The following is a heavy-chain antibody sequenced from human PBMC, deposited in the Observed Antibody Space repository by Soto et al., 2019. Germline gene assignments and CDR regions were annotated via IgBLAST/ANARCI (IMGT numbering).Heavy chain of an antibody. D-gene: IGHD6-6*01. J-gene: IGHJ6*02. CDR3: AKDPRPKEYYYGMDV. Sequence: GWSLRLSCASSVFTFSSYAMRWVRQAPGKGLEWVSAISGSGGSTYYADSVKGRFTISRDNSKNTLYLQMNSLRAEDTAVYYCAKDPRPKEYYYGMDVWGQGTTVTVSS. V-gene: IGHV3-23*01. CDR1: VFTFSSYA. CDR2: ISGSGGST.